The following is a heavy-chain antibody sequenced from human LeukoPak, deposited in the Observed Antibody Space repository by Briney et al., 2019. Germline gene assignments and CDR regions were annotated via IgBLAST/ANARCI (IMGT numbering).Heavy chain of an antibody. Sequence: GGSLRLSCAASGSTFSDSWMSWVRQAPGKGLEWVGNIKQDGSEKYFVDSVKGRFTISRDNAKNSLYLQMNSLRAEDTAVYYCARVRYGNYFDYWGQGTLVTVSS. V-gene: IGHV3-7*04. J-gene: IGHJ4*02. D-gene: IGHD3-16*02. CDR3: ARVRYGNYFDY. CDR2: IKQDGSEK. CDR1: GSTFSDSW.